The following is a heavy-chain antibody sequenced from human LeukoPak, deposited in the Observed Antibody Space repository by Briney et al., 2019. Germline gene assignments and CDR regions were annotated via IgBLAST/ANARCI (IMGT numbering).Heavy chain of an antibody. CDR3: ARDRGTAGAFDI. D-gene: IGHD6-13*01. CDR1: GGTFSSYA. CDR2: VIPIFGTA. J-gene: IGHJ3*02. V-gene: IGHV1-69*05. Sequence: SVKVSCKASGGTFSSYAISWVRQAPGQGLEWMGRVIPIFGTANYAQKFQGRVTITTDESTSTAYMELSSLRSEDTAVYYCARDRGTAGAFDIWGQGTMVTVSS.